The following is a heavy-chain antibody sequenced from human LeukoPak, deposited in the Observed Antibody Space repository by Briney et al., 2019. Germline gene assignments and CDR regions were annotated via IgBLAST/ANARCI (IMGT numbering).Heavy chain of an antibody. D-gene: IGHD5-24*01. J-gene: IGHJ4*02. CDR2: IYGRAST. V-gene: IGHV4-38-2*01. Sequence: SETLSLTCAVSGYSLGKNYYWGWIRQSPGKGLEWIGRIYGRASTSYNPSLMNRVTMSVDTSKNHFSLQLTSVTAADTAVYYCARYNSRGSASTKFDYWGPGIQVTVSS. CDR1: GYSLGKNYY. CDR3: ARYNSRGSASTKFDY.